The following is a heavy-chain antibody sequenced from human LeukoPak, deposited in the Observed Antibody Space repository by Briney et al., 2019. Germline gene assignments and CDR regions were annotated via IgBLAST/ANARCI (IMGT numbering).Heavy chain of an antibody. CDR1: GGSISSGGYS. Sequence: SETLSLTCAVSGGSISSGGYSWSWIRQPPGKAMEFIAYIYYTGNTYFNPSLKSRVTISVDTSKNQFSLKLSSVTAAGTAVYYCARVLAAAGKNWFDPWGQGTLVTVSS. CDR3: ARVLAAAGKNWFDP. CDR2: IYYTGNT. V-gene: IGHV4-30-4*07. J-gene: IGHJ5*02. D-gene: IGHD6-13*01.